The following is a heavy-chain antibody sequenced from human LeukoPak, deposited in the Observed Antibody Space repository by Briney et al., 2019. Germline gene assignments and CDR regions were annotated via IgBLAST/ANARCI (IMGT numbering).Heavy chain of an antibody. V-gene: IGHV3-23*01. Sequence: GGSLRLSCVDSGFIFSSYGMSWVRQAPGKGLEWVSAISGIGGSTYYADSVKGRFTISRDNSKNSLYLQMNSLRAEDTALYYCAKGRIAAAGTVEYYFDYWGQGTLVTVSS. J-gene: IGHJ4*02. CDR3: AKGRIAAAGTVEYYFDY. CDR2: ISGIGGST. D-gene: IGHD6-13*01. CDR1: GFIFSSYG.